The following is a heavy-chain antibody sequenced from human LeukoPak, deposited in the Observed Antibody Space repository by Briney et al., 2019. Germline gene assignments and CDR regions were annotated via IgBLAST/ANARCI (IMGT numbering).Heavy chain of an antibody. J-gene: IGHJ4*02. CDR2: IKKDGSEK. D-gene: IGHD2-15*01. CDR3: TTDTWYSAGY. V-gene: IGHV3-7*03. CDR1: GFIFSGSW. Sequence: GGSLRLSCTASGFIFSGSWMAWIRQAPGKGLEWVAIIKKDGSEKYYVDSMKGRFTISRDNAKNSLFLQMNSLRAEDTAIYYCTTDTWYSAGYWGQGTLVTVSS.